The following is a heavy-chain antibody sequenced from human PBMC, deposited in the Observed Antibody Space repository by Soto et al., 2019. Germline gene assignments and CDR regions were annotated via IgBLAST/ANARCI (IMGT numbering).Heavy chain of an antibody. J-gene: IGHJ5*02. CDR3: ARVRKIPTRFGEGWFDP. V-gene: IGHV4-34*01. Sequence: SETLSLTCAVYGGSFSGYYWSWIRQPPGKGLEWIGEINHSGSTNYNPSLKSRVTISVDTSKNQFSLKLSSVTAADTAVYYCARVRKIPTRFGEGWFDPWGQGTLVTVSS. CDR1: GGSFSGYY. D-gene: IGHD3-10*01. CDR2: INHSGST.